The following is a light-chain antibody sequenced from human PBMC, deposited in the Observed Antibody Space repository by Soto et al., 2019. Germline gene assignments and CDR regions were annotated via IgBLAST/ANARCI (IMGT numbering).Light chain of an antibody. CDR3: SSYTSSSTRV. V-gene: IGLV2-14*01. CDR2: EVS. J-gene: IGLJ1*01. CDR1: SSDVGGYNY. Sequence: SVLTQPASVSGSPGQSITISCTGTSSDVGGYNYVSWYQQHQGKAHKLMIYEVSNRPSGVSNRFSGSKSGNTASLTISVLQAEDEADYYCSSYTSSSTRVFGTGTKLTVL.